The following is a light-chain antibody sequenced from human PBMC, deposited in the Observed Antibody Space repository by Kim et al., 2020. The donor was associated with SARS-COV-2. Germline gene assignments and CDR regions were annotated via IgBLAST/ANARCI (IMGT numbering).Light chain of an antibody. Sequence: QKVTNSCTGTSSNIGAGYDAHWYQQLPGTAPKLLIFGNSKRPSGVPDRISGSKSGTSASLAITGLQAEDEADYYCQSFDSSLSGPVFGGGTQLTVL. J-gene: IGLJ3*02. CDR3: QSFDSSLSGPV. V-gene: IGLV1-40*01. CDR1: SSNIGAGYD. CDR2: GNS.